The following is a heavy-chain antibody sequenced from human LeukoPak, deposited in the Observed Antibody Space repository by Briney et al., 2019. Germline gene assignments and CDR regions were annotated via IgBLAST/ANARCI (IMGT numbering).Heavy chain of an antibody. CDR1: GGSISSYY. CDR2: IYTSGST. Sequence: KPSETLSLTCTVSGGSISSYYWSWIRQPAGKGLEWIGRIYTSGSTNYNPSLKSRVTMSVDTSKNQFSLKLSSVTAADTAVYYCARAHWIPGCSSGWPPPGYWGQGTLVTVSS. J-gene: IGHJ4*02. CDR3: ARAHWIPGCSSGWPPPGY. D-gene: IGHD6-19*01. V-gene: IGHV4-4*07.